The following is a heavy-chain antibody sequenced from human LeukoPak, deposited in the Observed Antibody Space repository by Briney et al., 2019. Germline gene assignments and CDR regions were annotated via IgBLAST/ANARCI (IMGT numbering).Heavy chain of an antibody. CDR1: GFSFDNYA. J-gene: IGHJ3*01. V-gene: IGHV3-23*01. D-gene: IGHD2/OR15-2a*01. CDR3: AKYRTPFYFDAFDV. Sequence: GGSLRLSCAASGFSFDNYAMSWVRQAPGKGLEWVSGISDRGDRTYYTDSVKGRFSISRDSSNNTLSVQMNSLRAEATAVYYCAKYRTPFYFDAFDVWGLGTMVTVSS. CDR2: ISDRGDRT.